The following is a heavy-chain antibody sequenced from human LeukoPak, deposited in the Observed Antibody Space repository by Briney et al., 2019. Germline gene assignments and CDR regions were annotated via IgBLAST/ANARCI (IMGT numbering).Heavy chain of an antibody. CDR3: AMPPGGSIDY. J-gene: IGHJ4*02. CDR1: GFTFSSYA. D-gene: IGHD1-26*01. Sequence: GGSLRLSCAASGFTFSSYAMSWVRQAPGKGLEWVSVISGSEGNTYYADSVKGRFTISRDNSKNTLYLQMNSLRAEDTAVYYCAMPPGGSIDYWGQGTLVTVSS. CDR2: ISGSEGNT. V-gene: IGHV3-23*01.